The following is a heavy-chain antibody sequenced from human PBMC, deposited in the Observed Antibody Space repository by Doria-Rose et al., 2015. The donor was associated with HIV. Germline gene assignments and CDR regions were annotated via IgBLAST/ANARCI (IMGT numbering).Heavy chain of an antibody. Sequence: QITLKESGPVLVKPTETLTLTCTVSGVSLSSPGMGVSWIRRPPGKALEWLANSFSDDERSYKTSLKSRLTISRDTSKSQVVLTMTDMDPVDTATYYCARIKSSRWYHKYYFDFWGQGTLVIVSA. J-gene: IGHJ4*02. CDR3: ARIKSSRWYHKYYFDF. CDR1: GVSLSSPGMG. CDR2: SFSDDER. V-gene: IGHV2-26*01. D-gene: IGHD6-13*01.